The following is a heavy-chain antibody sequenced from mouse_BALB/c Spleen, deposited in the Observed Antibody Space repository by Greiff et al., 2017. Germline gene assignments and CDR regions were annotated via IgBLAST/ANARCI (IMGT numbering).Heavy chain of an antibody. Sequence: EVMLVESGGGLVQPGGSRKLSCAASGFTFSSFGMHWVRQAPEKGLEWVAYISSGSSTTYYADTVKGRFTISRDNPKNTLYLQMTSLRSEDTAMYYCARSVDSRYADEHRYYFDYWGQGTTLTVSS. V-gene: IGHV5-17*02. D-gene: IGHD2-14*01. CDR1: GFTFSSFG. J-gene: IGHJ2*01. CDR2: ISSGSSTT. CDR3: ARSVDSRYADEHRYYFDY.